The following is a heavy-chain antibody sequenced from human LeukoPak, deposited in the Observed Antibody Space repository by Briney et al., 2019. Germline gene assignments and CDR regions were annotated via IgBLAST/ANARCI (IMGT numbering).Heavy chain of an antibody. D-gene: IGHD6-13*01. V-gene: IGHV1-69*11. CDR1: GGTFSSYA. J-gene: IGHJ6*03. Sequence: SVKVSCKXSGGTFSSYAISWVRQAPGQGLEWMGRIIPILGTANYAQKFQGRVTITTDESTSTAYMELSSLRSEDTAVYYCARIAAYMDVWGKGTTVTVSS. CDR2: IIPILGTA. CDR3: ARIAAYMDV.